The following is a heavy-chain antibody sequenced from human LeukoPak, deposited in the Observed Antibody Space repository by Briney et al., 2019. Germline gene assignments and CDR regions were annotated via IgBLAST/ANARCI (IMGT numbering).Heavy chain of an antibody. J-gene: IGHJ5*02. CDR2: LHPNGGV. CDR3: ARVIGVNDKHFDP. CDR1: SDSFSLYY. V-gene: IGHV4-4*07. Sequence: SETLSLTCNVSSDSFSLYYWSWIRQPAGKGLEWIGRLHPNGGVNYNPSLRSRVTLSGDTSEKQVFLRPTAVTAADTAVYYCARVIGVNDKHFDPWGQGIPVTVTS. D-gene: IGHD3-22*01.